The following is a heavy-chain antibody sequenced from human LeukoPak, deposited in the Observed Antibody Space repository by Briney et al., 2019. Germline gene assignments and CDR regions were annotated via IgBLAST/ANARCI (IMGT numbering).Heavy chain of an antibody. CDR2: IKQDGSEK. CDR3: ASTPLLAKYNYGYYLDY. CDR1: GFTFSRYW. V-gene: IGHV3-7*03. D-gene: IGHD3-10*01. J-gene: IGHJ4*02. Sequence: GGSLRLSCAASGFTFSRYWMTWVRQAPGKGLEWVANIKQDGSEKYYVESVKGRFTVSRDNAKNSLYLQMNSLRAEDTAVYYCASTPLLAKYNYGYYLDYWGQGTLVTVSS.